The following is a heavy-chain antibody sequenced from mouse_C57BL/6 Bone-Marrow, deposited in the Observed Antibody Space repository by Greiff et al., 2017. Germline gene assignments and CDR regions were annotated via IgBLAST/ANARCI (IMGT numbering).Heavy chain of an antibody. Sequence: QVQLKQPGAELVKPGASVKLSCKASGYTFTSYWMQWVKQRPGQGLEWIGEIDPSDSYTNYNQKFKGKATLTVDTSSSTAYMQLSSLTSEDSAVYYCARGKLAWFAYWGQGTLVTVSA. J-gene: IGHJ3*01. CDR2: IDPSDSYT. CDR3: ARGKLAWFAY. CDR1: GYTFTSYW. V-gene: IGHV1-50*01.